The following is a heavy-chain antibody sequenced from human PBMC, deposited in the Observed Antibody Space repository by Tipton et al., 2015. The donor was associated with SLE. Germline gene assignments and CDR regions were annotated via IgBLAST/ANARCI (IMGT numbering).Heavy chain of an antibody. J-gene: IGHJ4*02. V-gene: IGHV4-34*01. CDR1: GFTFSNAW. CDR3: ARGGYSHY. D-gene: IGHD5-18*01. CDR2: INHSGST. Sequence: LRLSCAASGFTFSNAWMSWVRQAPGKGLEWIGEINHSGSTNYNPSLKSRVTISVDTSKNQFSLKLSSVTAADTAVYYCARGGYSHYWGQGTLVTVSS.